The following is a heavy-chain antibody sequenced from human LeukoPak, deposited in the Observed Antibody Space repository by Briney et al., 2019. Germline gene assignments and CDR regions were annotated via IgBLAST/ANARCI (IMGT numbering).Heavy chain of an antibody. CDR1: GFTFSSYG. D-gene: IGHD3-10*01. CDR2: IRYDGSNK. V-gene: IGHV3-30*02. J-gene: IGHJ6*03. CDR3: AKTYYYGSGRPLPYYYYYMDV. Sequence: GGSLRLSCAAPGFTFSSYGMHWVRQAPGKGLEWVAFIRYDGSNKYYADSVKGRFTISRDNSKNTLYLQMNSLRAEDTAVYYCAKTYYYGSGRPLPYYYYYMDVWGKGTTVTVSS.